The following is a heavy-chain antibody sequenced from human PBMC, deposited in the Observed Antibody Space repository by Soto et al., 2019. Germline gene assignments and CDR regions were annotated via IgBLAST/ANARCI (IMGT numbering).Heavy chain of an antibody. CDR3: ARSPMVRGGYGTKIKKYYYYGMDV. CDR2: IISSSSTI. J-gene: IGHJ6*02. Sequence: EVQLVESGGGLVQPGGSLRLSCAASGITFSSYSMNWVRQAPGKGLEWVSYIISSSSTIYYADSVKGRFTISRDNAKNSLYLQMNSLRDEDTAVYYCARSPMVRGGYGTKIKKYYYYGMDVWGQGTTVTVSS. V-gene: IGHV3-48*02. D-gene: IGHD3-10*01. CDR1: GITFSSYS.